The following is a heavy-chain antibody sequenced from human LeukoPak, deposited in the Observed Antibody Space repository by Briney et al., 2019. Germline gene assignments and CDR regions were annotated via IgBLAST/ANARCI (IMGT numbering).Heavy chain of an antibody. J-gene: IGHJ4*02. CDR3: ARVADSSGYYSIFYFDY. CDR1: GGSISSYY. V-gene: IGHV4-59*01. D-gene: IGHD3-22*01. Sequence: SETLSLTCTVSGGSISSYYWNWIRQPPGKRLEWIGYIYYSGSTNYNPSLKSRVTISVDTSKNQFSLKLSSVTAADTAVYYCARVADSSGYYSIFYFDYWGQGTLVTVSS. CDR2: IYYSGST.